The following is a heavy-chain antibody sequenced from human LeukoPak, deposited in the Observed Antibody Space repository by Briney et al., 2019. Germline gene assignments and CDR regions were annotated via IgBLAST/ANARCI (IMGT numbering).Heavy chain of an antibody. CDR3: ARGLSGYDFAPTERDYTNGMDV. D-gene: IGHD5-12*01. J-gene: IGHJ6*02. CDR1: GYTLTGYY. CDR2: IIPILGIV. Sequence: ASVKVSCKASGYTLTGYYMHWVRQAPGQGLEWMGRIIPILGIVDYAQKFQGGVTITADKSTSTAYMELSRLRSEDTAVYYCARGLSGYDFAPTERDYTNGMDVWGQGTTVTVSS. V-gene: IGHV1-69*04.